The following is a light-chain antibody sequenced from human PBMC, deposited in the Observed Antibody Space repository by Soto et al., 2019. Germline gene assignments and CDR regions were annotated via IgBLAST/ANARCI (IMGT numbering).Light chain of an antibody. Sequence: QSLLTHPPSSSGTPGQRVTISCSGSSSNIGSNTVNWYQQLPGTAPKLLIYSNNQRPSGVPDRFSGSKSGTSASLAISGLQSEDEADYYCAAWDDSLNGFYVFGTGTKVHRP. CDR2: SNN. V-gene: IGLV1-44*01. CDR3: AAWDDSLNGFYV. J-gene: IGLJ1*01. CDR1: SSNIGSNT.